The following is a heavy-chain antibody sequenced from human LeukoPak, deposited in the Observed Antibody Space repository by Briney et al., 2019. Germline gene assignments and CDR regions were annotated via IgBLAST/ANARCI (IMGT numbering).Heavy chain of an antibody. J-gene: IGHJ6*03. Sequence: SQTLSLTCTVSGGSISSGSYYWSWIRQPAGKGLEWIGRIYTSGSTNYNPSLKSRVTMSVDTSKNQFSLRLSSVTAADTAVYYCARSLSGTTSQFYYYYMDVWGKGTTVTVSS. CDR2: IYTSGST. D-gene: IGHD1-7*01. CDR1: GGSISSGSYY. V-gene: IGHV4-61*02. CDR3: ARSLSGTTSQFYYYYMDV.